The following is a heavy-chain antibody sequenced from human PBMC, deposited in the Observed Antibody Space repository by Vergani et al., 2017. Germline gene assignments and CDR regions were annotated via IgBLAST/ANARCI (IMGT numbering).Heavy chain of an antibody. V-gene: IGHV3-21*04. CDR2: ISSSSSYI. CDR3: ANNEGLDLEY. J-gene: IGHJ4*02. CDR1: GFTFSSYS. D-gene: IGHD6-19*01. Sequence: EVQLVESGGGLVKPGGSLRLSCAASGFTFSSYSMNWVRQAPGKGLEWVSSISSSSSYIYYADSVKGRFTISRDNSKNTLYLQMNSLRAEDTAVYYCANNEGLDLEYWGQGTLVTVSS.